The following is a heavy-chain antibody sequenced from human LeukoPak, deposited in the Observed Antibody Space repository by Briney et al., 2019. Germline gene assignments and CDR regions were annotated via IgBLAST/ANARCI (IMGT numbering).Heavy chain of an antibody. D-gene: IGHD3-22*01. Sequence: EASVKVSCKASGYTFTSYDINWVRQATGQGLEWMGWMNPNSGNTGYAQKFQGRVTMTRNTSISTAYMELSSLRSEDTAVFYCAGSLKFITMIPHYWGQGTLVTVSS. J-gene: IGHJ4*02. V-gene: IGHV1-8*01. CDR2: MNPNSGNT. CDR1: GYTFTSYD. CDR3: AGSLKFITMIPHY.